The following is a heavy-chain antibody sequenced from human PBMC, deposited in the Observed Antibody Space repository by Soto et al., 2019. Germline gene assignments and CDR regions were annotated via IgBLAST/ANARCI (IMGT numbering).Heavy chain of an antibody. CDR2: IYYSGST. V-gene: IGHV4-39*02. CDR3: ARDGSITMVRGVIRWFDP. J-gene: IGHJ5*02. CDR1: GGSISSSSYY. Sequence: PSETLSLTCTVSGGSISSSSYYWGWIRQPPGKGLEWIGIIYYSGSTYYNPSLKSRVTISVDTSKNQFSLKLSSVTAADTAVYYFARDGSITMVRGVIRWFDPWGQGTLVTVSS. D-gene: IGHD3-10*01.